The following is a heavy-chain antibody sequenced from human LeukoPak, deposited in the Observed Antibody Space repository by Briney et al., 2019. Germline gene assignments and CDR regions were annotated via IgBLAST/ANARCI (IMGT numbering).Heavy chain of an antibody. V-gene: IGHV3-11*01. CDR3: AKGHTYGMI. CDR2: ISSSGTTM. CDR1: GFTFSDYY. Sequence: GGSLRLSCAASGFTFSDYYMSWIRQTPGKGLEWVSYISSSGTTMEYAKSVKGRFTISRDNAKYSLYLQMNSLEAEETAVYYCAKGHTYGMIWGQGTLVSVSS. D-gene: IGHD2-8*01. J-gene: IGHJ4*02.